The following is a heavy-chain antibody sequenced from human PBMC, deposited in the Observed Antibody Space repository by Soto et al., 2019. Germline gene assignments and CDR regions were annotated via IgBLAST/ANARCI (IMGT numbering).Heavy chain of an antibody. V-gene: IGHV1-3*01. CDR3: ARHGVAAGNINFDY. CDR2: ISGDSGNT. CDR1: GYMFTKSE. J-gene: IGHJ4*01. D-gene: IGHD6-19*01. Sequence: ASVKVSCKASGYMFTKSEMHWVRQAPGRRLEWMGWISGDSGNTKYSPKLQDRVTITRDTSASTAYMELSSLRSEDTALYYCARHGVAAGNINFDYWGQGTMVTASS.